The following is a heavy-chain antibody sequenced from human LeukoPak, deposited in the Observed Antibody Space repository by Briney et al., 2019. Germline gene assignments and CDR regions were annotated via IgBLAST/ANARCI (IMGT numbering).Heavy chain of an antibody. CDR3: ARQYCSGGSCYHIPLHD. D-gene: IGHD2-15*01. J-gene: IGHJ4*02. V-gene: IGHV1-69*02. CDR2: IIPILGIA. CDR1: GGTFISYT. Sequence: SVKVSCKASGGTFISYTISWVRQAPGQGLEWMGRIIPILGIANYAQKLQGRVTITADKSTSTAYMELSSLRYEDTAVYYCARQYCSGGSCYHIPLHDWGQGTLVTVPP.